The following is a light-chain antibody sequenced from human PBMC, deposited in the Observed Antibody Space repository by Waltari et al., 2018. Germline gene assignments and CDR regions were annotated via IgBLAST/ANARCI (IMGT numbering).Light chain of an antibody. CDR1: QSISDW. J-gene: IGKJ2*01. CDR3: QQYDAYLYT. Sequence: DIQMTQFPATLSASVGARATITCRARQSISDWLAWFQQKPGKAPKLLIYKASTLHTGVPSRFSGSGSGSEFTLTINSLQADDFATYFCQQYDAYLYTFGQGTKLEI. V-gene: IGKV1-5*03. CDR2: KAS.